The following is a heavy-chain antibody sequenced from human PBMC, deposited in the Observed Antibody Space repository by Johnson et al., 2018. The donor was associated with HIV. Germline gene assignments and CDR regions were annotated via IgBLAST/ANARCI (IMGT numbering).Heavy chain of an antibody. V-gene: IGHV3-74*02. D-gene: IGHD6-6*01. Sequence: VPLVESGGGLVQPGGSLRLSCAASRFTFSSYWMHWVRQAPGKGLVWVSRINSDGSSTTYADSVKGRFTISRDNAKNTLYLQMNSLRAEDTAVYYCARGLGYSSSPDAFDIWGQGTMVTVSS. J-gene: IGHJ3*02. CDR2: INSDGSST. CDR3: ARGLGYSSSPDAFDI. CDR1: RFTFSSYW.